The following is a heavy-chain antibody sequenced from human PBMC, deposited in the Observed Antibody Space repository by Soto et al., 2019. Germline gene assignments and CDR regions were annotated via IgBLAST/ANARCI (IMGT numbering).Heavy chain of an antibody. J-gene: IGHJ6*02. Sequence: GSLLLVCSASGFTFTNYAMHGVRQAPGKGLECVAVISHDGSNRYYAKSVKGRFTISRDNSENTLYLHMNSLRAEDTAVYYCAREKVERAMGWYYKYYGMDVWGQGTKVTVYS. D-gene: IGHD5-18*01. V-gene: IGHV3-30-3*01. CDR2: ISHDGSNR. CDR1: GFTFTNYA. CDR3: AREKVERAMGWYYKYYGMDV.